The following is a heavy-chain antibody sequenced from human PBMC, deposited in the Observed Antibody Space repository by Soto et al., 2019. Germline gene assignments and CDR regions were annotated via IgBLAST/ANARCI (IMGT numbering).Heavy chain of an antibody. Sequence: QVQLQESGPGLVKPSGTLSLTCTVSGDSISNYYWSWIRQPPGKGLEWIGYVYYSGNTNYNPSLKSQVTMSVDTSKHQFSLRLSSVTAADTAVYFCASGYNYEEYEAFDIWGQGTMVTVSS. CDR1: GDSISNYY. D-gene: IGHD5-12*01. CDR2: VYYSGNT. V-gene: IGHV4-59*01. J-gene: IGHJ3*02. CDR3: ASGYNYEEYEAFDI.